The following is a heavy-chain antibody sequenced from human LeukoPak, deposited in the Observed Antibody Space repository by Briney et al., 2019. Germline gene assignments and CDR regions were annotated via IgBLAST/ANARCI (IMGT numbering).Heavy chain of an antibody. D-gene: IGHD7-27*01. CDR1: GYTFTSYD. CDR3: ARGPPNWGYDY. Sequence: ASVKVSCKASGYTFTSYDFNWVRQATGQRPEWMGWMSPNSGDTGCAQKFQDRDTMTRNTSISTAYMELSSLRSDDTAVYYCARGPPNWGYDYWGPGTLVTVSS. CDR2: MSPNSGDT. J-gene: IGHJ4*02. V-gene: IGHV1-8*01.